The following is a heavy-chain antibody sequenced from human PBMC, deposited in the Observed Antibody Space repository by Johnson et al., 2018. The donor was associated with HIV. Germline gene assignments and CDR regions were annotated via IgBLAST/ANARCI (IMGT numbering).Heavy chain of an antibody. CDR3: ARAVGVWGDQLGFDI. J-gene: IGHJ3*02. CDR2: IYSGGTT. Sequence: MQLVESGGGVVRPGGSLRLSCEASGFTFDDYGMSWVRQGPGKGLEWVSVIYSGGTTYNADSVKGRFTISRENAKNSLYLQMNSLRAGDTAVYYCARAVGVWGDQLGFDIWGQGTMVTVSS. V-gene: IGHV3-66*01. D-gene: IGHD3-16*01. CDR1: GFTFDDYG.